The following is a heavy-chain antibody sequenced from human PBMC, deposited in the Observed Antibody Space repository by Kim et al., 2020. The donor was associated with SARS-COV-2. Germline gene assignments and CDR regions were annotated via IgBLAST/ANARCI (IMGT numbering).Heavy chain of an antibody. Sequence: ASVKVSCESSGYTFSSYGISWVRQAPGQGLEWMGWISAYNGDTNYAQKLQGRVTMTRDTSTSTAYMELRSLRSDDTAVYYCARNGYYYGSGVHDYWGQGTLVTVSS. J-gene: IGHJ4*02. V-gene: IGHV1-18*01. CDR1: GYTFSSYG. CDR3: ARNGYYYGSGVHDY. D-gene: IGHD3-10*01. CDR2: ISAYNGDT.